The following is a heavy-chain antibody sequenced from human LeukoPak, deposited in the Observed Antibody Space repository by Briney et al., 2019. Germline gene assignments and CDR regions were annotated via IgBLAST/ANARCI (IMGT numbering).Heavy chain of an antibody. D-gene: IGHD3-9*01. CDR2: IRYDGSNK. CDR3: ARDQLRYFDWLSYGMDV. V-gene: IGHV3-30*02. Sequence: GGSLRLSCAASGFTFSSYGMHWVRQAPGKGLEWVAFIRYDGSNKYYADSVKGRFTISRDNSKNTLYLQMNSLRAEDTAVYYCARDQLRYFDWLSYGMDVWGQGTTVTVSS. CDR1: GFTFSSYG. J-gene: IGHJ6*02.